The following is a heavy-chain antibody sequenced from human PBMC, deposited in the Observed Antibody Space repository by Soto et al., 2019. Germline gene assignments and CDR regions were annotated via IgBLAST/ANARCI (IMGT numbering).Heavy chain of an antibody. CDR3: ARDSAYDRFGELWDFDY. V-gene: IGHV1-69*04. CDR1: GGTFSSYT. CDR2: IIPILGIA. Sequence: SVKVSCKASGGTFSSYTISWVRQAPGQGLEWMGRIIPILGIANYAQKFQGRVTITAGKSTSTAYMELSSLRSEDTAVYYCARDSAYDRFGELWDFDYWGQGTLVTVSS. J-gene: IGHJ4*02. D-gene: IGHD3-10*01.